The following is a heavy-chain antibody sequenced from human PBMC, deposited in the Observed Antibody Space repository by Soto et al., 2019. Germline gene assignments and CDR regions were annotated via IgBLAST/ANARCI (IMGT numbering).Heavy chain of an antibody. CDR3: ERVLRGYSYGYYFDY. Sequence: GGSLRLSCAASGFTFSSYWMSWVRQAPGKGLEWVANIKQDGSEKYYVDSVKGRFTISRDKAKNSLYLQMNSLRAEDTAVYYGERVLRGYSYGYYFDYWGQGTMVTVSS. CDR2: IKQDGSEK. CDR1: GFTFSSYW. D-gene: IGHD5-18*01. J-gene: IGHJ4*02. V-gene: IGHV3-7*01.